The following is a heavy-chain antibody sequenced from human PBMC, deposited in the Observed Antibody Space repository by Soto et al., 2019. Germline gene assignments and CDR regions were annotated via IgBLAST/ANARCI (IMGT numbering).Heavy chain of an antibody. CDR1: GFTFSSYG. V-gene: IGHV3-30*18. D-gene: IGHD3-3*01. Sequence: PVGSLRLSCAASGFTFSSYGMHWVRQAPGKGLEWVAVISYDGSNKYYADSVKGRFTISRDNSKNTLYLQMNSLRAEDTAVYYCAKAVAAFLEWLLYRYYYYGMDVWGRGTTVTVSS. J-gene: IGHJ6*02. CDR3: AKAVAAFLEWLLYRYYYYGMDV. CDR2: ISYDGSNK.